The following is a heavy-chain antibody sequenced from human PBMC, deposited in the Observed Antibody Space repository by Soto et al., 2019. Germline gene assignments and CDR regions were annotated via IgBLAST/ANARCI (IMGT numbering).Heavy chain of an antibody. CDR3: ARDLADVHLWDAFDV. V-gene: IGHV1-69*01. CDR2: IVPMFGTT. Sequence: QVHLVQSGHELQKPGSSVKVSCKASGDTFNSYGISWVRQAPGQGLEWMGGIVPMFGTTNLALKFEDRVTITADELTTTVYMEIRGLTSEDTAVYYCARDLADVHLWDAFDVWGHGTRVTVSS. D-gene: IGHD6-13*01. CDR1: GDTFNSYG. J-gene: IGHJ3*01.